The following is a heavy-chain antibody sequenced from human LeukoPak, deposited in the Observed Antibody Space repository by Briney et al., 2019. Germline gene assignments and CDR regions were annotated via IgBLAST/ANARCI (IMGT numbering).Heavy chain of an antibody. D-gene: IGHD5-18*01. CDR2: INPNSGGT. V-gene: IGHV1-2*02. Sequence: ASVKVSCKASGYTFTGYYMHWVRQAPGQGLEWMGWINPNSGGTNYAQKFQGRVTMTRDTSISTAYMELSRPRSDDTAVYYCARGSDGGYSYGSLSDPWGQGTLVTVSS. CDR3: ARGSDGGYSYGSLSDP. CDR1: GYTFTGYY. J-gene: IGHJ5*02.